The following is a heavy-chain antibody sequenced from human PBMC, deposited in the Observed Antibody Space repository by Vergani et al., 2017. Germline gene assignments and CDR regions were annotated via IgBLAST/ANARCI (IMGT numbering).Heavy chain of an antibody. CDR2: IKQDGSEK. D-gene: IGHD2-21*01. J-gene: IGHJ6*03. CDR1: GFTFSSYW. CDR3: AKGLYCGGDCSDYYYYYMDV. V-gene: IGHV3-7*01. Sequence: EVQLVESGGGLVQPGGSLRLSCAASGFTFSSYWMSWVRQAPGKGLEWVANIKQDGSEKYYVDSVKGRFTISRDNAKNSLYLQMNSLRAEDTAVYYCAKGLYCGGDCSDYYYYYMDVWGKGTTVTVSS.